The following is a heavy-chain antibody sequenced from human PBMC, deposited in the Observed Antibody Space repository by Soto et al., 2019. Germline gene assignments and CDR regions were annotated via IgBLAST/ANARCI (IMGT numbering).Heavy chain of an antibody. Sequence: QITLKESGPTLVKPTQTLMLTCTFSGFSLSTSGVGVGWIRQPRGKALEWLASVYWDDDKRYSPSLESRLTVTKDTSKNQVVLTLTNMDPVDTAIYYCAHLAYYGSGSYTYWGQGILVTVSS. CDR3: AHLAYYGSGSYTY. CDR2: VYWDDDK. J-gene: IGHJ4*02. V-gene: IGHV2-5*02. D-gene: IGHD3-10*01. CDR1: GFSLSTSGVG.